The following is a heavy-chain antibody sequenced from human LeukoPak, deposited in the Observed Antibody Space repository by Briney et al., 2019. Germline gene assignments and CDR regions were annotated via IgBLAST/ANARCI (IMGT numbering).Heavy chain of an antibody. V-gene: IGHV3-7*03. Sequence: PGGSLRLSCAASGFTFSDFYMSWVRQAPGKGLEWVANINKDGSEEKYVDSVKGRFTISRDNAKNSLYLQMSSLRADDTAVYYCARWPHRQDFWGRGTRVTVSS. CDR2: INKDGSEE. J-gene: IGHJ4*02. CDR1: GFTFSDFY. CDR3: ARWPHRQDF.